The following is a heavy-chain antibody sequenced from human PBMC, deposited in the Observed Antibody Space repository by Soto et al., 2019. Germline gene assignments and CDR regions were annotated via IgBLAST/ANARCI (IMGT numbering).Heavy chain of an antibody. CDR1: GFTFSSYS. D-gene: IGHD3-22*01. J-gene: IGHJ6*02. CDR3: ARDYYDSSGYYLGMDV. V-gene: IGHV3-21*01. CDR2: ISSSSSYI. Sequence: PGGSLRLSCAASGFTFSSYSMNWVRQAPGKGLEWVSSISSSSSYIYYADSVKGRFTISRDNAKNSLYLQMNSLRAEDTAVYYCARDYYDSSGYYLGMDVWGQGTTVTVSS.